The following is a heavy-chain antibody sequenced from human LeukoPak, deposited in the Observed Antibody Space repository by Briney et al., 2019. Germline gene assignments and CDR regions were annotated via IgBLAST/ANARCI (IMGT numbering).Heavy chain of an antibody. CDR1: GFTFSSYW. D-gene: IGHD4-17*01. V-gene: IGHV3-7*03. Sequence: SGGSLRLSCAASGFTFSSYWMSWVRQAPGKGLEWVANIKQDGSEKYYVDSVKGRFTISRDNAKNSLYLQMNSLRAEDTAVYYCARGGDYGDYGPTLDYYYYGMDVWGQGTTVTVSS. CDR2: IKQDGSEK. J-gene: IGHJ6*02. CDR3: ARGGDYGDYGPTLDYYYYGMDV.